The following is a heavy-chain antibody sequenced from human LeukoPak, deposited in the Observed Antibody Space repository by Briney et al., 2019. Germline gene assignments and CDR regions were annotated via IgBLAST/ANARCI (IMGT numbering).Heavy chain of an antibody. D-gene: IGHD3-10*01. CDR1: GYTFTGYY. CDR3: ARDQGWFGESDAFDI. J-gene: IGHJ3*02. V-gene: IGHV1-2*02. Sequence: GASVKVSCKASGYTFTGYYMYWVRQAPGQGLEWMGWINPSSGRTNYAQNFQDRVAMTRDTSISTAYMELSRLRSDDTAVYYCARDQGWFGESDAFDIWGLGTMVTVSS. CDR2: INPSSGRT.